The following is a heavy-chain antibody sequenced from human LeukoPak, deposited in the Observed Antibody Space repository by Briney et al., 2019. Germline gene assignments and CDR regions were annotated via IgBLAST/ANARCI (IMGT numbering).Heavy chain of an antibody. J-gene: IGHJ4*02. Sequence: GGSLRLSCAASGFTFSSYAMSWVRQAPGKGLEWVSAISGSGGSTYYADSVKGRFTISRDNSKNTPYLQMNSLRAEDTAVYYCAKVRQRSKVTTKGAQHYWGQGTLVTVSS. CDR1: GFTFSSYA. CDR3: AKVRQRSKVTTKGAQHY. D-gene: IGHD4-17*01. CDR2: ISGSGGST. V-gene: IGHV3-23*01.